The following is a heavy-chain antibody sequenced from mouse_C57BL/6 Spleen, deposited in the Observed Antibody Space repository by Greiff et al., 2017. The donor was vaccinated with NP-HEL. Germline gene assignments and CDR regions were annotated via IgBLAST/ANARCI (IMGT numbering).Heavy chain of an antibody. CDR1: GYSFTSYY. CDR2: IYPGSGNT. J-gene: IGHJ4*01. Sequence: QVHVKQSGPELVKPGASVKISCKASGYSFTSYYIHWVKQRPGQGLEWIGWIYPGSGNTKYNEKFKGKATMTADTSSSTAYMQLSSLTSEDSAVYYCARSRYYGNLYAMDYWGQGTSVTVSS. CDR3: ARSRYYGNLYAMDY. V-gene: IGHV1-66*01. D-gene: IGHD2-1*01.